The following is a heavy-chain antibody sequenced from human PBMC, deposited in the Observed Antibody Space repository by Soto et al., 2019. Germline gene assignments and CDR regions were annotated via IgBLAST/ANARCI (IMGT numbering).Heavy chain of an antibody. Sequence: SETLSLTCTVSGGPISSSSYYWGWIRQPPGKGLEWIGSIYYSGSTYYNPSLKSRVTISVDTSKNQFSLKLSSVTAADTAVYYCARQGFLEWLMLGNWFDSWGQGTLVTVSS. D-gene: IGHD3-3*01. V-gene: IGHV4-39*01. CDR1: GGPISSSSYY. CDR3: ARQGFLEWLMLGNWFDS. CDR2: IYYSGST. J-gene: IGHJ5*01.